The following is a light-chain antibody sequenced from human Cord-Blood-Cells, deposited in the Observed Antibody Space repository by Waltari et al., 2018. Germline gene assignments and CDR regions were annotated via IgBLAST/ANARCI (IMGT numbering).Light chain of an antibody. V-gene: IGKV3-20*01. Sequence: VSSSYLAWYQQKPGQAPRLVIYGASSRATGIPDRFSGSGSGTDFTLTISRLEPEDFAVYYCQQYGSSPRTFGQGTKVEIK. CDR2: GAS. CDR1: VSSSY. CDR3: QQYGSSPRT. J-gene: IGKJ1*01.